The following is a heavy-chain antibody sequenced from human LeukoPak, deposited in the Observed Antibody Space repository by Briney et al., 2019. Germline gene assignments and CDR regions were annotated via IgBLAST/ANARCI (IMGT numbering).Heavy chain of an antibody. V-gene: IGHV3-74*01. CDR3: ARERVMYYYGAGSPDY. CDR2: INRDGSST. J-gene: IGHJ4*02. CDR1: GFTFSRYW. D-gene: IGHD3-10*01. Sequence: GGSLRLPCAASGFTFSRYWMHWVRQGPAKGLVWVSRINRDGSSTSYADAVKGRFTISRDNASNTLYLQMNSLRAEDTAVYYCARERVMYYYGAGSPDYWGQGALVTVSS.